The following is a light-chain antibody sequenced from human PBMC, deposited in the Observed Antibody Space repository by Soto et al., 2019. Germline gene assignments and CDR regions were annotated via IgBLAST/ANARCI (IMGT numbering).Light chain of an antibody. V-gene: IGLV2-23*02. CDR3: CSFAGSATWI. CDR2: EVN. J-gene: IGLJ2*01. Sequence: QSALTQPASVSGSPGQSITISCTGTSSDVGSYNLVSWYQQHPGKAPKLKIYEVNKWPSRVSNRFSGSKSGNTASLTISGLQGEDEADYYCCSFAGSATWIFGGGTKLTVL. CDR1: SSDVGSYNL.